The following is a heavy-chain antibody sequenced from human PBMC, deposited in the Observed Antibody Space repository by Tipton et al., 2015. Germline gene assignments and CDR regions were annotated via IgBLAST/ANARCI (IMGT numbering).Heavy chain of an antibody. CDR1: GFTLSDYY. CDR2: IRSSDTTI. V-gene: IGHV3-11*01. D-gene: IGHD3-10*01. CDR3: ARGGSVFDY. J-gene: IGHJ4*02. Sequence: SLRLSCAASGFTLSDYYMSWIRQAPGKGLEWISYIRSSDTTIYYADSVKGRFTISRDNAENSVFLEMNSLRAEDTAVYYCARGGSVFDYWGQGTLVTVSS.